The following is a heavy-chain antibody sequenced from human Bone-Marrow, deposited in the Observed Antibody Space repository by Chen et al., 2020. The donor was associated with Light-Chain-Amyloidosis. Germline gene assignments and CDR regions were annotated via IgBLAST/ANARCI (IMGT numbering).Heavy chain of an antibody. D-gene: IGHD2-15*01. CDR3: ASLICSGGSCFSGYYFLGLGV. Sequence: QLQLVQSGAEVKKPGSSVKVSCKASGGPFSDYGFIWVRQAPGQGLEFMGGIIPIFDTATYTQKFQDRVTITADRSTTTAYMDLSSLRSEDTAIYYCASLICSGGSCFSGYYFLGLGVWGQGTTVTVSS. CDR2: IIPIFDTA. V-gene: IGHV1-69*06. J-gene: IGHJ6*02. CDR1: GGPFSDYG.